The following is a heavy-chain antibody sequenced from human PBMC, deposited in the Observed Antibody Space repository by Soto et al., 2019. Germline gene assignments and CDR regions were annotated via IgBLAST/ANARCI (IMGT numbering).Heavy chain of an antibody. Sequence: QVQLVQSGAEVKKPGSSVSVSCKASGGTFSSNAVSWVRQAPGQGLEWMGGIIPIFGTANYAQKFQGRVTINADESTNTAYMELSSLRSEDTAVYFCAFRDGHNYWLDAFDIWGQGAMVTVSS. CDR3: AFRDGHNYWLDAFDI. J-gene: IGHJ3*02. D-gene: IGHD5-12*01. V-gene: IGHV1-69*01. CDR1: GGTFSSNA. CDR2: IIPIFGTA.